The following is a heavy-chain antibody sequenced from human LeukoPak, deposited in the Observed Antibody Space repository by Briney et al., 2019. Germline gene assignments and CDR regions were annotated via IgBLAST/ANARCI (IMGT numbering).Heavy chain of an antibody. D-gene: IGHD1-14*01. J-gene: IGHJ6*02. V-gene: IGHV1-69*04. CDR1: GGTFSSYA. CDR3: GRITTEKYYYYGMDV. CDR2: IIPILGIA. Sequence: ASVKVSCKASGGTFSSYAISWVRQAPGQGLEWMGRIIPILGIANYAQKFQGRVTITADKSTSTAYMELSSLRSEDTAVYYCGRITTEKYYYYGMDVWGQGTTVTVSS.